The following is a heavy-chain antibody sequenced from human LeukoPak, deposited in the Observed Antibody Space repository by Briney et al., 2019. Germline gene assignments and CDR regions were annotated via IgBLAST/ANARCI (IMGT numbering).Heavy chain of an antibody. CDR3: ARADYGGNSDFHY. Sequence: GGSLRLSCAVSGFTFSSYAMSWVRQAPGKGLEWVSGVSPIGGSTYYADSVKGRFTISRDNSKNTLYLQMNSLRAEDTAVYYCARADYGGNSDFHYWGQGTLVTVSS. CDR1: GFTFSSYA. D-gene: IGHD4-23*01. CDR2: VSPIGGST. J-gene: IGHJ4*02. V-gene: IGHV3-23*01.